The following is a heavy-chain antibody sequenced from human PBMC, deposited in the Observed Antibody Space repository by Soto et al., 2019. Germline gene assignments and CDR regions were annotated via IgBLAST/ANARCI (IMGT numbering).Heavy chain of an antibody. CDR2: IYHSGST. V-gene: IGHV4-30-2*01. J-gene: IGHJ4*02. CDR1: GGSISSGGYS. CDR3: ARLRAYCGGDCPLFLDY. Sequence: SETLSLTCAVSGGSISSGGYSWSWIRQPPGKGLEWIGYIYHSGSTYYNPSLKSRVTISVDRSKNQFSLKLSSVTAADTAVYYCARLRAYCGGDCPLFLDYWGQGTLVTVSS. D-gene: IGHD2-21*02.